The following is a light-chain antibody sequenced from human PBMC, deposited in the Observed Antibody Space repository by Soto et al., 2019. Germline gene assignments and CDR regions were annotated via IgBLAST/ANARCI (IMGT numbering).Light chain of an antibody. CDR2: GAS. J-gene: IGKJ3*01. CDR3: QQSYSRPFT. V-gene: IGKV1-39*01. Sequence: DIQMTQSPSSLSASVGDRVTISCRARQTISNYLNWYQQKPGKAPKLLIYGASSLQSGVPSRFSGSGSGTHFTLTISSLQPEDFATYYCQQSYSRPFTFGPGTKVDIK. CDR1: QTISNY.